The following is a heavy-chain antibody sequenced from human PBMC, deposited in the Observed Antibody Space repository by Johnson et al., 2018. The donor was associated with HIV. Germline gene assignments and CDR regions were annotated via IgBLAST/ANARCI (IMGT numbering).Heavy chain of an antibody. Sequence: VQLVESGGGLVQPGGSLRLSCAASGFTFDDYGMSWVRQAPGKGLEWVSGINWNGGSTGYADSVKGRFTISRDNAKNSLYLQMNSLRAEDTAVYYCARDHSGYDSVTAAFDIWGQGTMVTVSS. D-gene: IGHD5-12*01. CDR1: GFTFDDYG. V-gene: IGHV3-20*04. CDR2: INWNGGST. CDR3: ARDHSGYDSVTAAFDI. J-gene: IGHJ3*02.